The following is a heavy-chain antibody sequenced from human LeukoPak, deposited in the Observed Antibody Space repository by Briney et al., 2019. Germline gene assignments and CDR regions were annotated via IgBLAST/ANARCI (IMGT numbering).Heavy chain of an antibody. Sequence: ASVKVSCKASGYTFTSYGISWVRQAPGQGLEWMGWVSAYNGNTNYAQKLQGRVTMTTDTSTSTAYMELRSLRSDDTAVYYCARGVGLIVGATRAFDIWGQGTMVTVSS. CDR1: GYTFTSYG. CDR3: ARGVGLIVGATRAFDI. D-gene: IGHD1-26*01. J-gene: IGHJ3*02. V-gene: IGHV1-18*01. CDR2: VSAYNGNT.